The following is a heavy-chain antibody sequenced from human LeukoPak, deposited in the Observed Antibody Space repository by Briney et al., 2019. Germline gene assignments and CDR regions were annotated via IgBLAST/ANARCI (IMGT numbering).Heavy chain of an antibody. D-gene: IGHD6-13*01. CDR2: IIPIFGTA. Sequence: ASVKVSCKASGGTFSSYAISWVRQAPGRGLEWMGGIIPIFGTANYAQKFQGRVTITADESTSTAYMELSSLRSEDTAVYYCARHSIAAAVGYYYYGMDVWGQGTTVTVSS. J-gene: IGHJ6*02. V-gene: IGHV1-69*13. CDR1: GGTFSSYA. CDR3: ARHSIAAAVGYYYYGMDV.